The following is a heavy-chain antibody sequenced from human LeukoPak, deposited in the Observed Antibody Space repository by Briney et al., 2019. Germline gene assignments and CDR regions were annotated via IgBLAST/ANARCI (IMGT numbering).Heavy chain of an antibody. D-gene: IGHD3-3*01. CDR1: GFTFSSYA. CDR2: ISYDGSNK. CDR3: ARDGPKLYYDFWSRYCYGMDV. Sequence: GGSLRLSCAASGFTFSSYAMHWVRQAPGKGLEWVAVISYDGSNKYYADSVKGRFTISRDNSKNTLYLQMNSLRAEDTAVYYCARDGPKLYYDFWSRYCYGMDVWGQGTTVTVS. J-gene: IGHJ6*02. V-gene: IGHV3-30-3*01.